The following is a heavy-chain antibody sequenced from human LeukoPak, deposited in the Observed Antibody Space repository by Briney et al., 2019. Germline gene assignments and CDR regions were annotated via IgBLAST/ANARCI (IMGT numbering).Heavy chain of an antibody. V-gene: IGHV3-23*01. J-gene: IGHJ4*02. Sequence: GGSLRLSCAASGLTFSSYAMSWVRQAPGKGLEWVSSISADGDDTYYADSVKGRFTISRDNSKNTLYLQMYSLRAEDTAVYYCATSAAAAATDWGQGTLVTVSS. D-gene: IGHD6-13*01. CDR2: ISADGDDT. CDR1: GLTFSSYA. CDR3: ATSAAAAATD.